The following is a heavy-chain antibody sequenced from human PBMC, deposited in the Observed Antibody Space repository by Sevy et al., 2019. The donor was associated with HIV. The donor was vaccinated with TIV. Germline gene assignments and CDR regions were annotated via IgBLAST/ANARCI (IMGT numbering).Heavy chain of an antibody. CDR1: GFSFSNYN. Sequence: GGSLRLSCAASGFSFSNYNMNWVRQAPGKGLEWVSSITGSSDYISYADSVKGRFTISRDNAKNSLYLRMNSLKTEDTAVYYCAKWDADRRWYFDYWGQGILVTVSS. V-gene: IGHV3-21*06. CDR2: ITGSSDYI. D-gene: IGHD1-26*01. CDR3: AKWDADRRWYFDY. J-gene: IGHJ4*02.